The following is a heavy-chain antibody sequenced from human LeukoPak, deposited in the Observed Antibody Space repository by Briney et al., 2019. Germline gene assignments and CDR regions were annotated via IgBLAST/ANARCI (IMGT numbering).Heavy chain of an antibody. Sequence: SETLSLTCTVSGGSISSSSYYWSWIRQPAGKGLEWIGRIYTSGSTNYNPSLKSRVTMSVDTSKNQFSLKLSSVTAADTAVYYCARDTGSSSGNWFDPWGQGTLVTVSS. D-gene: IGHD6-13*01. J-gene: IGHJ5*02. V-gene: IGHV4-61*02. CDR2: IYTSGST. CDR3: ARDTGSSSGNWFDP. CDR1: GGSISSSSYY.